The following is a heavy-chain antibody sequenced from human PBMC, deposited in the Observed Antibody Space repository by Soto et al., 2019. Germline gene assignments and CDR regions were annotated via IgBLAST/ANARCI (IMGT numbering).Heavy chain of an antibody. V-gene: IGHV3-11*01. Sequence: GWSLRLSCAASGFTFSDYYMSWIRQAPGKGLEWVSYISSSGSTIYYADSVKGRFTISRDNAKNSLYLQMNSLRAEDTAVYYCARKSIHLWLISTVAFDIWGQGTMVTVS. D-gene: IGHD5-18*01. CDR2: ISSSGSTI. CDR1: GFTFSDYY. J-gene: IGHJ3*02. CDR3: ARKSIHLWLISTVAFDI.